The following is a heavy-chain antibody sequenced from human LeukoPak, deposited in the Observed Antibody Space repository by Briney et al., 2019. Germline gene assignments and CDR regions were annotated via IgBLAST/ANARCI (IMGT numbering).Heavy chain of an antibody. CDR1: GGSISSYY. V-gene: IGHV4-59*01. D-gene: IGHD3-9*01. CDR2: IYYSGST. J-gene: IGHJ4*02. CDR3: ARVGDILTGYYLIGGLFDY. Sequence: SETLSLTCTVSGGSISSYYWSWIRQPPGKGLEWIGYIYYSGSTNYNPSLKSRVTISVDTSKDQFSLKLSSVTAADTAVYYCARVGDILTGYYLIGGLFDYWGQGTLVTVSS.